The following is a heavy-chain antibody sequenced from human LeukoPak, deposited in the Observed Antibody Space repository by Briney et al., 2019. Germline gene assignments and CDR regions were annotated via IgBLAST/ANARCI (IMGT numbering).Heavy chain of an antibody. Sequence: GGSLRLSCAASGFTFSSYSMNWVRQAPGKGLEGVSYISSSSSTIYYADSVKGRFTISRDNAKNSLYLQMNSLRDEDTAVYYCARKPFLIAAANLFDYWGQGTLVTVSS. CDR2: ISSSSSTI. D-gene: IGHD6-13*01. CDR3: ARKPFLIAAANLFDY. J-gene: IGHJ4*02. CDR1: GFTFSSYS. V-gene: IGHV3-48*02.